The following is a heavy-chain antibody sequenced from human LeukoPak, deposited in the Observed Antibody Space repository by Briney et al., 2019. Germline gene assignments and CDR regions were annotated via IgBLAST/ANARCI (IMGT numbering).Heavy chain of an antibody. CDR1: GGTFSSYA. Sequence: GASVKVTCKASGGTFSSYAISWVRQAPGQGLEWMGGIIPIFGTANYARKFQGRVTITTDESTSTAYMELSSLRSEDTAVYYCASTTYYYDSSGYSSYYFDYWGQGTLVTVSS. CDR2: IIPIFGTA. J-gene: IGHJ4*02. V-gene: IGHV1-69*05. D-gene: IGHD3-22*01. CDR3: ASTTYYYDSSGYSSYYFDY.